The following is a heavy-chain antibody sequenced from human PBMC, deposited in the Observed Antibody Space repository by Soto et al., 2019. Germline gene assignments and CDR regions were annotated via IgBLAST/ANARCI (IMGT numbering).Heavy chain of an antibody. Sequence: SETLSLTCSVSGASISNFYWSWIRQSAGKGLEWIGRLYTRGTTDCNPSLKSRVTMSIDTSKYRVSLSLTSVTAADTAVYYCAKGGTYYFDSWGQGIVVTVSS. CDR2: LYTRGTT. CDR1: GASISNFY. V-gene: IGHV4-4*07. J-gene: IGHJ4*02. CDR3: AKGGTYYFDS. D-gene: IGHD3-16*01.